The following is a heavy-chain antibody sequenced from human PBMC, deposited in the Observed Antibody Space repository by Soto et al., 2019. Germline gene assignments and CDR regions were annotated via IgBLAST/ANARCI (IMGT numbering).Heavy chain of an antibody. CDR3: ARVWGGAFDI. J-gene: IGHJ3*02. CDR2: IYYSGST. CDR1: GGSISSYY. D-gene: IGHD3-10*01. V-gene: IGHV4-59*01. Sequence: QVQLQESGPGLVKPSETLSLTCTVSGGSISSYYWSWIRQPPGKGLEWIGYIYYSGSTNYNPSLESRVTIPVDTSKNQFSLKLSSVTAADTAVYYCARVWGGAFDIWGQGTMVTVSS.